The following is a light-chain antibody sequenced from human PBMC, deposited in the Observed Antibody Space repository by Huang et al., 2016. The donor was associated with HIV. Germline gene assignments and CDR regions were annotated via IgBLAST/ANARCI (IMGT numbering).Light chain of an antibody. CDR2: WAS. Sequence: DIVMTQSPYSLAVSLGERATIKCRSSQSLFYSPNSKHYLAWFQQKQGQAPRLLIYWASDRGSGVPGRFTGSGSGTDFTLTIDSLETEDEAVYYCQQYYSLPQTFGRGTKVEIK. V-gene: IGKV4-1*01. J-gene: IGKJ1*01. CDR1: QSLFYSPNSKHY. CDR3: QQYYSLPQT.